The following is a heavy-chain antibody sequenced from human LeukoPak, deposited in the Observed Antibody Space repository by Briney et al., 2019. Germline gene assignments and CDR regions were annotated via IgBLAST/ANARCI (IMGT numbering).Heavy chain of an antibody. CDR3: VRDFRYSNYFDY. D-gene: IGHD4-11*01. CDR1: GFTFSSYG. Sequence: PGGSLRLSCAASGFTFSSYGMHWVRQAPGKGLEWVAVIWYDGSNKYYADSVKGRFTISRDNSKNTLYLQMNSLRAEDTAVYYCVRDFRYSNYFDYWGQGTLVTVSS. V-gene: IGHV3-33*01. CDR2: IWYDGSNK. J-gene: IGHJ4*02.